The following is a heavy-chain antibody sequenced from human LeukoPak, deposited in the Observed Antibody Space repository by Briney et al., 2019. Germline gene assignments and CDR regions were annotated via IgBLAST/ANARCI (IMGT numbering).Heavy chain of an antibody. D-gene: IGHD6-19*01. CDR2: ISWNSGSI. V-gene: IGHV3-9*01. CDR1: GFTFDDYA. CDR3: AKAHLLIAVAGTGFDY. J-gene: IGHJ4*02. Sequence: PGRSLRLSCAASGFTFDDYAMHWVRQAPGKGLEWVSGISWNSGSIGYADSVKGRFTISRDNAKNSLYLQMNSLRAEDTALYYCAKAHLLIAVAGTGFDYWGQGTPVTVSS.